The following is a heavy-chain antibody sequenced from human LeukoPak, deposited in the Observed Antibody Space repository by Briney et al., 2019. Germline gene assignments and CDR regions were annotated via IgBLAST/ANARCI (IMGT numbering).Heavy chain of an antibody. V-gene: IGHV3-7*02. J-gene: IGHJ4*02. D-gene: IGHD3-10*01. Sequence: GGSLRLSCAASGFTFSSCWMTWARQAQGKGLEWEANIKQDGSEKYYVDSVKGRCIISTDSAKNRLYVPMNDVRVDDTAVYYCARGLWFGEFFDLWGEGMLVTVSS. CDR1: GFTFSSCW. CDR3: ARGLWFGEFFDL. CDR2: IKQDGSEK.